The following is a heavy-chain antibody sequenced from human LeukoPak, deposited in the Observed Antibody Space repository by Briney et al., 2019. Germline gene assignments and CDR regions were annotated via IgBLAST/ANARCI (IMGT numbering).Heavy chain of an antibody. Sequence: GGSLRLSCAASRFTFSIYWMSWVRQPPGGALEWVANINQDGSETYYVDSVEGRFTISRDNAENSLYLQMNSLRAEDTALYYCARAASAGTVDYWGQGTLVTVSS. CDR2: INQDGSET. J-gene: IGHJ4*02. V-gene: IGHV3-7*01. CDR1: RFTFSIYW. D-gene: IGHD6-13*01. CDR3: ARAASAGTVDY.